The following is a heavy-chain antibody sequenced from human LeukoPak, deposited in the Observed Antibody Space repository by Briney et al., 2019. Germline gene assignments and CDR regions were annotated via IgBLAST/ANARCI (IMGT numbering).Heavy chain of an antibody. J-gene: IGHJ4*02. D-gene: IGHD3-9*01. Sequence: GGSLRLSCAASGFTFSRYGMHWVRQAPGKGLEWVAVISYDGSNKYYVDSVKGRFTISKDNSKNTLYLQMNSLRAEDTAVYYCAKDRDIWTCYLDYWGQGTLVTVSS. CDR1: GFTFSRYG. V-gene: IGHV3-30*18. CDR2: ISYDGSNK. CDR3: AKDRDIWTCYLDY.